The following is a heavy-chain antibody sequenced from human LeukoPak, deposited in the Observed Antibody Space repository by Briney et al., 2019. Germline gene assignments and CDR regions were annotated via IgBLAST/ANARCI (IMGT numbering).Heavy chain of an antibody. CDR1: GGSITTYY. CDR2: INHSGST. J-gene: IGHJ4*02. V-gene: IGHV4-34*01. D-gene: IGHD6-19*01. Sequence: SETLSLTCTVSGGSITTYYWSWIRQPPGKGLEWIGEINHSGSTNYNPSLKSRVTISVDTSKNQFSLKLSSVTAADTAVYYCARGGRQWLVRELDYWGQGTLVTVSS. CDR3: ARGGRQWLVRELDY.